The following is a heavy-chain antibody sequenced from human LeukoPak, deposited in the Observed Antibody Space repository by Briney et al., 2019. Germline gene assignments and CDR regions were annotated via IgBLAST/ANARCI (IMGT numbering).Heavy chain of an antibody. V-gene: IGHV1-18*01. CDR1: GYTFTSYG. D-gene: IGHD3-10*01. Sequence: ASVKVSCKASGYTFTSYGISWVRQAPGQGLEWMGWISAYNGNTNDAQKLQGRVTITTDTSTSTAYMELRSLRSDDTAVYYCARGRNYYGSGSYYNGWDYFDSWGQGTLVTVSS. J-gene: IGHJ4*02. CDR3: ARGRNYYGSGSYYNGWDYFDS. CDR2: ISAYNGNT.